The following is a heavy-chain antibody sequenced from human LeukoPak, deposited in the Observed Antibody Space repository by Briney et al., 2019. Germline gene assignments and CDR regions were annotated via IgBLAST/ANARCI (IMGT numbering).Heavy chain of an antibody. Sequence: SQTLSLTCTVSGGSISSGDYYWNWIRQPPGKGLEWIGYIYYSRSTYYNPSLKGRVTISVDTSKNQFSLKVNSLTAADTAVYYCAREPIGTHFDYWGRGTLVTVSS. CDR3: AREPIGTHFDY. J-gene: IGHJ4*02. V-gene: IGHV4-30-4*01. D-gene: IGHD1-7*01. CDR1: GGSISSGDYY. CDR2: IYYSRST.